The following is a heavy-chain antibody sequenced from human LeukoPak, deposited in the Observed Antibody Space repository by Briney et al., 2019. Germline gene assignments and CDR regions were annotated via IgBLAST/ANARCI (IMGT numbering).Heavy chain of an antibody. CDR3: ARGIPKMGPYWFDP. D-gene: IGHD1-26*01. CDR2: IYYSGST. J-gene: IGHJ5*02. CDR1: DVAISSGGYY. V-gene: IGHV4-31*03. Sequence: TLSLTCTVSDVAISSGGYYWTWICQHPGKALEWIGYIYYSGSTDYNPSLKSRLTISVDTSQNQFSLKLTSVTAADTAVYYCARGIPKMGPYWFDPWGQGTLVTVSS.